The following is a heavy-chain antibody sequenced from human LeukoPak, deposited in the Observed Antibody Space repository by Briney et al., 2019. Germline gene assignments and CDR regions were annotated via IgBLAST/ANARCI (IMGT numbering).Heavy chain of an antibody. D-gene: IGHD5-12*01. J-gene: IGHJ3*02. CDR3: ARRYSGYGNAFDI. CDR1: GGSISSYC. V-gene: IGHV4-59*08. Sequence: SETLSLTGTVSGGSISSYCWSWIRQPPGKGLEWIGYIYSSGSTNYSPSLKSRVTISVDTSKNQFSLKLYSVTAADTAVYYCARRYSGYGNAFDIWGQGTMVTVSS. CDR2: IYSSGST.